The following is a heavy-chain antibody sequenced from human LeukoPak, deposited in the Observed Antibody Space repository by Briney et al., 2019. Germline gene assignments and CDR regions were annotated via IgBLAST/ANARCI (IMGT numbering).Heavy chain of an antibody. J-gene: IGHJ4*02. CDR3: ARSGTQLWLGPHVLYFDY. V-gene: IGHV3-30*02. Sequence: GGSLRLSCAASGFTFSSYGMHWVRQAPGKGLEWVAFIRYDGSNKYYADSVKGRFTISRDNSKNTLYLQMNSLRAEDTAVYYWARSGTQLWLGPHVLYFDYWGQGTLVTVSS. CDR2: IRYDGSNK. D-gene: IGHD5-18*01. CDR1: GFTFSSYG.